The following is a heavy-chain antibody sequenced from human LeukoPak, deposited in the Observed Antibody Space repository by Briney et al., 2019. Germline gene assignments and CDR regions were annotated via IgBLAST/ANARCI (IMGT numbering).Heavy chain of an antibody. CDR2: IKQDGSEK. J-gene: IGHJ6*03. Sequence: PGGSLRLSCAASGFTFSSYAMSWVRQAPGKGLECVANIKQDGSEKSYVDSVKGRFTISRDNAKNSVYLQMNSLRVEDTAVYYCARDHVGGKYYYMDVWGKGTTVTVSS. D-gene: IGHD3-16*01. V-gene: IGHV3-7*01. CDR3: ARDHVGGKYYYMDV. CDR1: GFTFSSYA.